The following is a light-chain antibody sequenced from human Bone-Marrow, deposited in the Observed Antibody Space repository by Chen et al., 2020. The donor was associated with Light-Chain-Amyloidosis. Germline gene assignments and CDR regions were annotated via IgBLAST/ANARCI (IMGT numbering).Light chain of an antibody. V-gene: IGLV2-14*01. CDR2: EVT. J-gene: IGLJ1*01. CDR3: SSYTITNTLV. Sequence: QAALTKPASVSGSPGQSITISRTGTSSDVGGDNHVSWYQQHPDKAPKLMIYEVTNRPSWVPDRFSGSKSDNTASLTISGLQTEDEADYFCSSYTITNTLVFGSGTRVTVL. CDR1: SSDVGGDNH.